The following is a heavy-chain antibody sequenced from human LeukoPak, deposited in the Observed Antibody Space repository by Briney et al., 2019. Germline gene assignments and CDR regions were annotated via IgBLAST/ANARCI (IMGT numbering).Heavy chain of an antibody. Sequence: SETLSLTCTVSGGSISSYYWSWIRQPAGKGLERIGRIYASGSTYYNPSLKSRVTMSVDTSKNQFSLRLTTVTAADTAVYYCARDSNLEYSSSRGLGRWGQGTLVTVSS. CDR2: IYASGST. J-gene: IGHJ4*02. D-gene: IGHD6-6*01. V-gene: IGHV4-4*07. CDR1: GGSISSYY. CDR3: ARDSNLEYSSSRGLGR.